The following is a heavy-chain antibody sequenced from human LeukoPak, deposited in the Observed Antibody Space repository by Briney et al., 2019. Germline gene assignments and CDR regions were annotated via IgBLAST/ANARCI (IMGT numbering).Heavy chain of an antibody. V-gene: IGHV3-30*01. Sequence: GRSLRLSCAASGFTFSSYAMHWVRQAPGKGLEWVAVISYDGSNKYYADSVKGRFTISRDNSKNTLYLQMNSLRAEDTAVYYCAREDSRTDYDILTGFDPWGQEPWSPSLQ. CDR3: AREDSRTDYDILTGFDP. CDR2: ISYDGSNK. CDR1: GFTFSSYA. D-gene: IGHD3-9*01. J-gene: IGHJ5*02.